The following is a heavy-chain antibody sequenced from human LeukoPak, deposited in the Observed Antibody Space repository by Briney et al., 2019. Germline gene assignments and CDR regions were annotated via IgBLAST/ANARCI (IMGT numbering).Heavy chain of an antibody. CDR1: GYTFTSYG. J-gene: IGHJ4*02. V-gene: IGHV1-18*01. Sequence: GAAKVSCKASGYTFTSYGISWVRPAPGQGVEWMGWIIPYNGNTNYAQKLQGRVTMTTDTSTSTAYMELRSLRSDDTAVYYCAREIGYCSSASCYYFDYWGQGTLVTVSS. CDR3: AREIGYCSSASCYYFDY. D-gene: IGHD2-2*01. CDR2: IIPYNGNT.